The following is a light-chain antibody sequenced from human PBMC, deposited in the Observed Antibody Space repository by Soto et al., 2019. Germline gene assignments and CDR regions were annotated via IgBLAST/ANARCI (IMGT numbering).Light chain of an antibody. V-gene: IGKV3-11*01. Sequence: EIVLTQSPATLSLSPGERATLSCKASQSVSSFLAWYQQKPGQAPRLLIYDVSSRATGSPTRFSGSGSGTAFTLTIGSLEPEDFAVYYCQQRINWPLTFGGGTKVEIK. CDR2: DVS. J-gene: IGKJ4*01. CDR1: QSVSSF. CDR3: QQRINWPLT.